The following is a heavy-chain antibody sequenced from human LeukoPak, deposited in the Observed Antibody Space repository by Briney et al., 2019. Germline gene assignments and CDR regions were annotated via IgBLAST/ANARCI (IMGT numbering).Heavy chain of an antibody. CDR1: GGSISSYY. V-gene: IGHV4-59*01. CDR2: IYYSGST. J-gene: IGHJ3*02. Sequence: SETLSLTCTVSGGSISSYYWSWIRQPPGKGLEWIGYIYYSGSTNYNPSLKSRVTISVDTSKNQFSLKLSSVTAADTAVYYCASGSYSSSWRTSKYAFDIWGQGTMVTVSS. D-gene: IGHD6-13*01. CDR3: ASGSYSSSWRTSKYAFDI.